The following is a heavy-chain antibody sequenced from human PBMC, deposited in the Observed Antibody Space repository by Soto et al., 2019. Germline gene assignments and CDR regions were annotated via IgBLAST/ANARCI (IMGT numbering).Heavy chain of an antibody. CDR3: ARVRGTAGKRYFDP. V-gene: IGHV4-59*01. J-gene: IGHJ5*02. D-gene: IGHD6-13*01. Sequence: SETLSLTCTVSGGSMIAYYWNWIRHRPGKGLQWIGYTYYSGSTTYNPSLKSRVTISVDSSKNQFSLQLDSVTPADTAVYYCARVRGTAGKRYFDPWGQGTLVTVSS. CDR1: GGSMIAYY. CDR2: TYYSGST.